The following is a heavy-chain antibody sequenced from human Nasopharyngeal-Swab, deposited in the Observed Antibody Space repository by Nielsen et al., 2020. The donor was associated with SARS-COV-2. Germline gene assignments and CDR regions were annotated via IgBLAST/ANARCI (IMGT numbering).Heavy chain of an antibody. CDR1: GFTLSSYS. V-gene: IGHV3-21*01. J-gene: IGHJ4*02. CDR3: ARGSDTALYYFDS. CDR2: ISSTGSYI. D-gene: IGHD5-18*01. Sequence: GGSLRLSCAASGFTLSSYSINWVRQAPGKGLEWVSSISSTGSYIYYADSVKGRFTISRDNAKNSLYLQMNGLRAEDTAVYYCARGSDTALYYFDSWGQGTLVTVSS.